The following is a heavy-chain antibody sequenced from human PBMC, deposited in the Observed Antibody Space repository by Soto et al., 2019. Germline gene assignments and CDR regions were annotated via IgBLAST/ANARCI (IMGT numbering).Heavy chain of an antibody. CDR3: AKDGTHLWSKQYYFDS. CDR1: GFTFSDYT. CDR2: ILYDESDQ. Sequence: VQLVESGGGVVQPGRSLRPSCSASGFTFSDYTMLWVRQARGRGLEWVAIILYDESDQYYSDSVKGRFTISRDNSKNTLYLQMHSLTTEDTAVYYCAKDGTHLWSKQYYFDSWGQGALVTVSS. D-gene: IGHD1-26*01. J-gene: IGHJ4*02. V-gene: IGHV3-30*18.